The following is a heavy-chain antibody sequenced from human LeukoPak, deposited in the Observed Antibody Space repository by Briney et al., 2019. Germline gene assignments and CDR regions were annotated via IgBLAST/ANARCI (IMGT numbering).Heavy chain of an antibody. CDR1: GFTFSSYS. D-gene: IGHD3-22*01. Sequence: GGSLRLSCAASGFTFSSYSMHWVRQAPGKGLEWVSSISSSSNYIYYADSVKGRFTISRDNSKNTLYLQMNSLRAEDTAVYYCAKDHYDSSGYYPEYFQHWGQGTLVTVSS. V-gene: IGHV3-21*04. CDR3: AKDHYDSSGYYPEYFQH. J-gene: IGHJ1*01. CDR2: ISSSSNYI.